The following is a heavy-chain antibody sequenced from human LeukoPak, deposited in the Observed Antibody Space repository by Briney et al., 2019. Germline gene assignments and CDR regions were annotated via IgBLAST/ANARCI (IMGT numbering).Heavy chain of an antibody. D-gene: IGHD3-22*01. J-gene: IGHJ5*02. Sequence: SVKVSCKASGGTFSSYAISWVRQAPGQGLEWMGGIIPVFGTANCAQKFQGRVTITTDESTSTAYIELSSLRSEDTAVYYCARLEGMIVVDHNWFDPWGQGTLVTVSS. V-gene: IGHV1-69*05. CDR1: GGTFSSYA. CDR2: IIPVFGTA. CDR3: ARLEGMIVVDHNWFDP.